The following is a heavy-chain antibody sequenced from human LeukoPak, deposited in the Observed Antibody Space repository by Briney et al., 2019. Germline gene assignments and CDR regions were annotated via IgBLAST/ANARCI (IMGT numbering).Heavy chain of an antibody. V-gene: IGHV1-18*01. CDR3: ARGIGRFGELSLDY. CDR1: GYTFTSYG. D-gene: IGHD3-10*01. CDR2: ISAYNGHT. Sequence: ASVKVSCKASGYTFTSYGISWVRQAPGQGLEWMGWISAYNGHTDYAQKLQDRVTMTTGTSTSTAYMELRSLRSDDTAVYYCARGIGRFGELSLDYWGQGTLVTVSS. J-gene: IGHJ4*02.